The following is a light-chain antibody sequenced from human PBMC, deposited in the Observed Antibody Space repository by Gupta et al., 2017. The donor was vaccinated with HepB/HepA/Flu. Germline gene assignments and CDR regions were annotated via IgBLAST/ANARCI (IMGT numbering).Light chain of an antibody. J-gene: IGLJ2*01. CDR2: EVN. Sequence: QSALTQPASVSGAPGQSITISCTGTSSDIGTYDLVSWYRQHPGKAPKVMIYEVNKRPSGVSDRFSGSNSGNTASLTISGLQAEDEADYYCSSYRGSDTFVVFGGGTRLTVL. CDR1: SSDIGTYDL. V-gene: IGLV2-23*02. CDR3: SSYRGSDTFVV.